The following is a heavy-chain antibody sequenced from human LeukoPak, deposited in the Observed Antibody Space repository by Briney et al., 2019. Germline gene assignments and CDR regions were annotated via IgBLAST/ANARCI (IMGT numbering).Heavy chain of an antibody. J-gene: IGHJ6*03. CDR1: GFTFSSYG. CDR3: ARAGRYCSGGSCYGYYYTDV. V-gene: IGHV3-21*01. CDR2: ISSSSSYI. Sequence: GGSLRLSCAASGFTFSSYGMNWARQAPGKGLEWVSSISSSSSYIYYADSVKGRFTISRDNAKNSLYLQMNSLRAEDTAVYYCARAGRYCSGGSCYGYYYTDVWGKGTTVTVSS. D-gene: IGHD2-15*01.